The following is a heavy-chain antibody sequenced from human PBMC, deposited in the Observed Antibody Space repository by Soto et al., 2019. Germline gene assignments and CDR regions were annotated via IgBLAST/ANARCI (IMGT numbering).Heavy chain of an antibody. CDR2: ISYDESNR. Sequence: SLRLSCAASGFTFGTYAMHWVRQAPGKGLEWVSLISYDESNRYYADSVKGRFIISRDNSKNTLYLQMNSLKVEDTAVYYCATVPRRGGYYYGMDVWGQGTTVTVSS. D-gene: IGHD3-16*01. J-gene: IGHJ6*02. V-gene: IGHV3-30-3*01. CDR3: ATVPRRGGYYYGMDV. CDR1: GFTFGTYA.